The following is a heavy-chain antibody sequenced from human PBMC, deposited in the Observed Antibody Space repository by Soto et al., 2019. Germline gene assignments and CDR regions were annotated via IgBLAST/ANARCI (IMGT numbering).Heavy chain of an antibody. J-gene: IGHJ4*02. CDR3: ARTFDTITYYFDY. CDR1: GFTFSSYG. CDR2: IWHDGGNK. Sequence: QVQLVESGGGVVQPGRSLRLSCAASGFTFSSYGMHWVRQAPGKGLEWVAFIWHDGGNKFYAESVKGRFTISRDNSKNTLYLQMNSLRGDDTAVYYCARTFDTITYYFDYWGQGTLVTVSS. V-gene: IGHV3-33*01. D-gene: IGHD3-9*01.